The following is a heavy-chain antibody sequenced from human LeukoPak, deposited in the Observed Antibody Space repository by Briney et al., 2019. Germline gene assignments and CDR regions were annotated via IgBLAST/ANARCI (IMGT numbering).Heavy chain of an antibody. CDR2: ISAYNGNT. Sequence: ASVKVSCKASGYTFTSYGISWVRQAPGQGLEWMGWISAYNGNTNYAQKLQGRVTMTTDTSTSTAYMELRSLRSDDTAAYYCARVSSSWYYYYYYMDVWGKGTTVTVSS. CDR1: GYTFTSYG. D-gene: IGHD6-13*01. V-gene: IGHV1-18*01. CDR3: ARVSSSWYYYYYYMDV. J-gene: IGHJ6*03.